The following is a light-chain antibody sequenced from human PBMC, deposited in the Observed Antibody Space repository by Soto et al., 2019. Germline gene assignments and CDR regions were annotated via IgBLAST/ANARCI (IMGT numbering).Light chain of an antibody. CDR3: SSYTTSSTLEV. Sequence: QSVLTQPASVSGSPGQSITISCTGTSSDVGGYKSVSWYQQHPGKDPKLMIYEVSNRPSGVSNRFSGSKPGNTASLTISGLQAEDEADYYCSSYTTSSTLEVFGTGTKVTVL. J-gene: IGLJ1*01. CDR2: EVS. V-gene: IGLV2-14*01. CDR1: SSDVGGYKS.